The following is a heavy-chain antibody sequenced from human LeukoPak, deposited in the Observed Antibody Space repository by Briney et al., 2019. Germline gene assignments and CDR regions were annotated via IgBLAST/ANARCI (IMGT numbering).Heavy chain of an antibody. CDR3: ARVRMGRFLEWLLFGY. CDR1: GYSFTSYW. J-gene: IGHJ4*02. Sequence: GESLKISCKGSGYSFTSYWIGWVRQMPGKGLEWMGIIYPGDSDTRYSPSFQGQVTISADKSISTAYLQWSSLKASDTAMYYCARVRMGRFLEWLLFGYWGQGTLVTVSS. CDR2: IYPGDSDT. D-gene: IGHD3-3*01. V-gene: IGHV5-51*01.